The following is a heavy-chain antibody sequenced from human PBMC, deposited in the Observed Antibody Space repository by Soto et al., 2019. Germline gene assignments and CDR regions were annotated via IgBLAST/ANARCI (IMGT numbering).Heavy chain of an antibody. CDR2: IWYDGSNK. J-gene: IGHJ3*02. CDR1: GFTFSSYG. D-gene: IGHD2-15*01. Sequence: QVQLVESGGGVVQPGRSLRLSCAASGFTFSSYGMHWVRQAPGKGLEWVAVIWYDGSNKYYADSVKGRFTISRDNSKNTLYLQMNSLRAEDTAVYYYARDGPYCSGGSCYDAFDIWGQGTMVTVSS. V-gene: IGHV3-33*01. CDR3: ARDGPYCSGGSCYDAFDI.